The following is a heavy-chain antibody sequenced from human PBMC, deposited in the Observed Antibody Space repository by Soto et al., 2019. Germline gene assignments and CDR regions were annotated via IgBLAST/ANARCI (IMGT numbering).Heavy chain of an antibody. V-gene: IGHV4-59*01. Sequence: SETLSLTCTVPGGSISSYYWSWIRQPPGKGLEWIGYIYYSGSTNYNPSLKSRVTISVDTSKNQFSLKLSSVTAADTAVYYCARVRGDYDGGLFDYWGQGTLVTVSS. J-gene: IGHJ4*02. CDR2: IYYSGST. CDR3: ARVRGDYDGGLFDY. D-gene: IGHD4-17*01. CDR1: GGSISSYY.